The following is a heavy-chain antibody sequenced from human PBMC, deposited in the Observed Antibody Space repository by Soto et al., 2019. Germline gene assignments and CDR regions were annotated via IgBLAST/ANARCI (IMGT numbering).Heavy chain of an antibody. Sequence: GGFLRLSCAASGFTFSSYGMHWVRQAPGKGLEWVAVIWYDGSNKYYADSVKGRFTISRDNSKNTLYLQMNSLRAEDTAVYYCARELVLRFLEWLPYNPYYYYGMDVWGQGTTVTVSS. CDR2: IWYDGSNK. D-gene: IGHD3-3*01. J-gene: IGHJ6*02. CDR3: ARELVLRFLEWLPYNPYYYYGMDV. V-gene: IGHV3-33*01. CDR1: GFTFSSYG.